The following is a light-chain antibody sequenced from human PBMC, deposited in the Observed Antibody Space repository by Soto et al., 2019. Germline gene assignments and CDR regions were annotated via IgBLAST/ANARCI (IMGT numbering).Light chain of an antibody. CDR1: QSVGDY. Sequence: EIVLTQSPATLSLSLGERATLSCRASQSVGDYLAWYHQQPGHPPRLLISDASNRAAGIPARFSGSGSGTDFALTISSLEPEDFAVYYCQQRGNLYTFGQGTKLEIK. CDR2: DAS. CDR3: QQRGNLYT. J-gene: IGKJ2*01. V-gene: IGKV3-11*01.